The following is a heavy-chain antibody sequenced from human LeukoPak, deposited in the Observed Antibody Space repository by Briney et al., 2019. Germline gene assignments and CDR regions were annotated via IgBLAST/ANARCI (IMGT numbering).Heavy chain of an antibody. CDR3: ARNLSMGVGATRFAAFDL. Sequence: PSETLSLTCSVSGGSVSSGNYYWGWLRQPTGKGLEWIGSIYNSVSTHYNLSLKSRVSIDVDTSKNQFSLKLSSVTATDTAVYYCARNLSMGVGATRFAAFDLWGLGTMVTVSS. V-gene: IGHV4-39*01. D-gene: IGHD1-26*01. J-gene: IGHJ3*01. CDR1: GGSVSSGNYY. CDR2: IYNSVST.